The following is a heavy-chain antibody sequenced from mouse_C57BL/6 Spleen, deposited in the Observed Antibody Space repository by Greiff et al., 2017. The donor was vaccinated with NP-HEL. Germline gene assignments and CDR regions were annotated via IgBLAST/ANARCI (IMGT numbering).Heavy chain of an antibody. Sequence: EVQVVESGPGLVKPSQSLSLTCSVTGYSITSGYYWNWIRQFPGNKLEWMGYISYDGSNNYNPSLKNRISITRDTSKNQFFLKLNSVTTEDTATYYCARGSNWYFDVWGTGTTVTVSS. CDR2: ISYDGSN. CDR1: GYSITSGYY. CDR3: ARGSNWYFDV. J-gene: IGHJ1*03. D-gene: IGHD6-1*01. V-gene: IGHV3-6*01.